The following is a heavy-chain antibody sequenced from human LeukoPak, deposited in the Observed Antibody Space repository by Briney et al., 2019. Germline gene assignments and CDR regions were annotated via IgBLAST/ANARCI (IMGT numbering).Heavy chain of an antibody. D-gene: IGHD5-18*01. J-gene: IGHJ4*02. CDR2: INHSGST. Sequence: SETLSLTCAVYGGSFSGYYWSWTRQPPGKGLEWIGEINHSGSTNYNPSLKSRVTISVDTSKNQFSLKLSSVTAADTAVYYCARVSSYGYFFTYWGQGTLVTVSS. V-gene: IGHV4-34*01. CDR3: ARVSSYGYFFTY. CDR1: GGSFSGYY.